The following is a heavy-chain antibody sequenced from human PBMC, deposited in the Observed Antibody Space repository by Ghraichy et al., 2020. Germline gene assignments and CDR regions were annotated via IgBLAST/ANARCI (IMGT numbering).Heavy chain of an antibody. V-gene: IGHV3-23*01. CDR3: AKDPIPRGGGYDGNGMDV. Sequence: GGSLRLSCAASGFTFSSYAMSWVRQAPGKGLEWVSAISGSGGSTYYTDSVKGRFTISRDNSKNTLYLQMNSLRAEDTAVYYCAKDPIPRGGGYDGNGMDVWGQGTTVTVSS. CDR1: GFTFSSYA. CDR2: ISGSGGST. D-gene: IGHD5-12*01. J-gene: IGHJ6*02.